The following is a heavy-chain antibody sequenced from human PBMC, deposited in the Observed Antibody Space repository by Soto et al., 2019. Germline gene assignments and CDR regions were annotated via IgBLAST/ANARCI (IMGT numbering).Heavy chain of an antibody. D-gene: IGHD2-15*01. CDR3: ARDLVAARSVKKDY. V-gene: IGHV3-33*01. J-gene: IGHJ4*02. CDR2: IWYDGSNK. CDR1: GFTFSSYC. Sequence: GGALRLSCAASGFTFSSYCMHWVRQAPGKGLEWVAVIWYDGSNKYYADSVKGRFTISRDNSKNTLYLQMNSLRAEDTAVYYCARDLVAARSVKKDYWGQGTMVAVYS.